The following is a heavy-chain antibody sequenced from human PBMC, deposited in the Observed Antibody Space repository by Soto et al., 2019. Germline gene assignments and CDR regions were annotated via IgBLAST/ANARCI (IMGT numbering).Heavy chain of an antibody. Sequence: VSCKASGYTFTSYGISWVRQAPGQGLEWMGWISAYNGNTNYAQKLQGRVTMTTDTSTSTAYMELRSLRSDDTAVYYCAREGIYSGYDFNYYGMDVWGQGTTVTVSS. J-gene: IGHJ6*02. D-gene: IGHD5-12*01. CDR2: ISAYNGNT. CDR3: AREGIYSGYDFNYYGMDV. V-gene: IGHV1-18*01. CDR1: GYTFTSYG.